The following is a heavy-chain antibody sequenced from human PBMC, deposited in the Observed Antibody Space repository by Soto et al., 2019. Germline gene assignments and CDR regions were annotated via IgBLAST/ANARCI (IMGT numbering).Heavy chain of an antibody. J-gene: IGHJ4*02. Sequence: QVQLVESGGGLVKPGGSLRLSCAASGFTFGDYYMSWIRQAPGKGLEWVSYISSSGSSTYYVDSVKGRFTISRHNAKNSLYLQMDSLGAEVTAVYYCARAAAASPAAWYWGQGALVTVSS. CDR3: ARAAAASPAAWY. CDR2: ISSSGSST. V-gene: IGHV3-11*01. D-gene: IGHD6-25*01. CDR1: GFTFGDYY.